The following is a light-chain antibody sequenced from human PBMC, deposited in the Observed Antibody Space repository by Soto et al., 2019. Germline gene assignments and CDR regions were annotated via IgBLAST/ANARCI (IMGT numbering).Light chain of an antibody. CDR1: QSVSSS. V-gene: IGKV3-11*01. CDR3: QQRSNWPPT. J-gene: IGKJ3*01. CDR2: DAS. Sequence: DIVMTQSPATLSLSPGERATLSCRASQSVSSSLAWYQRKPGQSPRLVIYDASKRATGIPARFSGSGSGTDFTLTISSLEPEDFAVYYCQQRSNWPPTFGPGTKVDIK.